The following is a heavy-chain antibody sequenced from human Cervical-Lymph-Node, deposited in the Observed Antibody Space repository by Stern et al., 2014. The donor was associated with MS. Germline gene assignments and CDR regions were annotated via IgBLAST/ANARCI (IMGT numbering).Heavy chain of an antibody. CDR1: GFSLNSAGVG. D-gene: IGHD2-15*01. CDR3: AARGGFCGGGSCYSAGFDF. V-gene: IGHV2-5*02. J-gene: IGHJ3*01. CDR2: IYWDDDK. Sequence: QITLKESGPTLVKPTQTLTLTCALSGFSLNSAGVGVGWIRQPPGKALEWLAVIYWDDDKRHSPSLKTRLTITKDTSKNHVVLTLTNMDPVDTATYYCAARGGFCGGGSCYSAGFDFWGQGTVVTVSS.